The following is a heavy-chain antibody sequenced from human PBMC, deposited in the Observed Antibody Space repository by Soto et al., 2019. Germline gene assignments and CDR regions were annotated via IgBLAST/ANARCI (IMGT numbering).Heavy chain of an antibody. CDR2: FDNSGNT. CDR3: ARGPNYDQWSPIDY. Sequence: SETLSLPCSVSGGSLSSHYWSWIRQPPGEGLEWIGYFDNSGNTDYNPALKSRVTISVDMSKNQFSLKLTFVTAADTAVYYCARGPNYDQWSPIDYWGQGTLVTVSS. CDR1: GGSLSSHY. V-gene: IGHV4-59*11. J-gene: IGHJ4*02. D-gene: IGHD3-3*01.